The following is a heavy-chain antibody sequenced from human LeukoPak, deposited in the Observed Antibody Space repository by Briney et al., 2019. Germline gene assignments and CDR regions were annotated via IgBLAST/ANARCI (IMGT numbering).Heavy chain of an antibody. J-gene: IGHJ4*02. D-gene: IGHD6-13*01. Sequence: ASVKVSCKASGYTFTSYYMHWVRQAPGQGLEWMGWINPNSGGTNYAQKFQGRVTMTRDTSISTAYMELSRLRSDDTAVYYCARDPSYPGIAAAGHFFDYWGQGTLVTVSS. CDR3: ARDPSYPGIAAAGHFFDY. CDR1: GYTFTSYY. CDR2: INPNSGGT. V-gene: IGHV1-2*02.